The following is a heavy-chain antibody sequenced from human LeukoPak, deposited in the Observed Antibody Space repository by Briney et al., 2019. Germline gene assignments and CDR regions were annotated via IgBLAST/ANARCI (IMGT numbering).Heavy chain of an antibody. J-gene: IGHJ4*02. CDR3: ARESGYCSSTSRFPFDY. Sequence: SVKVSCKASGGTFSSYAISWVRQAPGQGLEWMGGIIPIFGTANYAQKFQGRVTITADESTSTAYMELSSLRSEDTAVYYCARESGYCSSTSRFPFDYWGQGTLVTVSS. CDR1: GGTFSSYA. D-gene: IGHD2-2*01. CDR2: IIPIFGTA. V-gene: IGHV1-69*01.